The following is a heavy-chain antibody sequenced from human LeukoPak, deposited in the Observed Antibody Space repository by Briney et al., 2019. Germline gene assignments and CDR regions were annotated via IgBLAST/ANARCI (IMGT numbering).Heavy chain of an antibody. Sequence: PGGSLRLSXAASGFTVSSNEMSWVRQAPGKGLEWIGSIYYSGSTYYNPSLKSRVTISVDTSKNQFSLKLSSVTAADTAVYYCGASVGAVFDYWGQGTLVTVSS. CDR1: GFTVSSNE. J-gene: IGHJ4*02. D-gene: IGHD1-26*01. V-gene: IGHV4-59*05. CDR2: IYYSGST. CDR3: GASVGAVFDY.